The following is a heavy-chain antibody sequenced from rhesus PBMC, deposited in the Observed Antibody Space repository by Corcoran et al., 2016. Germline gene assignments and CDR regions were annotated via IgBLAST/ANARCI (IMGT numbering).Heavy chain of an antibody. CDR1: GFPFSSYY. J-gene: IGHJ4*01. Sequence: EVQLVVSGGGWLQPGGSMRLSCTGPGFPFSSYYMYWVRQAPGKGLEWVSAINTGGGSTWYTDSVKGRFTISKENAKNTLYLQMDSLRAEDTAVYYCAKDGTGENDYWGQGVLVTVSS. V-gene: IGHV3-8*01. D-gene: IGHD3-34*01. CDR2: INTGGGST. CDR3: AKDGTGENDY.